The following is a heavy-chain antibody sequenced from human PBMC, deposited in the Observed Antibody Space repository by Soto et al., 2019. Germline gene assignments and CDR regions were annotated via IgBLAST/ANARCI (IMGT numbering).Heavy chain of an antibody. D-gene: IGHD3-10*01. Sequence: SETLSLTCTVSGGSISSSSYYWGWIRQPPGKGLEWIGSIYYSGSTYYNPSLKSRVTISVDTSKNQFSLKLSSVSAADTAVYYCARYYGSGSYYLAYYYDSSGFVDLGFDYWGQGTLVTVSS. J-gene: IGHJ4*02. CDR3: ARYYGSGSYYLAYYYDSSGFVDLGFDY. V-gene: IGHV4-39*01. CDR2: IYYSGST. CDR1: GGSISSSSYY.